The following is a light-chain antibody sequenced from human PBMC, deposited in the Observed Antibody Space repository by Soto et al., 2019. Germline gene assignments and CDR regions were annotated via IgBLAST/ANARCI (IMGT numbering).Light chain of an antibody. CDR1: QSISSRN. V-gene: IGKV3-20*01. J-gene: IGKJ2*01. CDR3: QQYGTSYT. CDR2: GVS. Sequence: EIVLTQSPGTLSLSPGARATLSCTASQSISSRNLAWYQQKPGQAPRLLVYGVSSRATGIPDRFSGSGSGTDFTLTISRLEPEDFAVYSCQQYGTSYTFGQGTKLEIK.